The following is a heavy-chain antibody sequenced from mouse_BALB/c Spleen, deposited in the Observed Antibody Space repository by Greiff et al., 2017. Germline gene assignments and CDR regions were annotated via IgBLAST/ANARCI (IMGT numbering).Heavy chain of an antibody. Sequence: VQLQQPGAELVKPGASVKLSCKASGYTFTSYWMHWVKQRPGQGLEWIGEINPSNGRTNYNEKFKSKATLTVDKSSSTAYMQLSSLTSEDSAVYYCARSGAKTWFAYWGQGTLVTVSA. D-gene: IGHD1-1*01. CDR1: GYTFTSYW. V-gene: IGHV1S81*02. CDR2: INPSNGRT. J-gene: IGHJ3*01. CDR3: ARSGAKTWFAY.